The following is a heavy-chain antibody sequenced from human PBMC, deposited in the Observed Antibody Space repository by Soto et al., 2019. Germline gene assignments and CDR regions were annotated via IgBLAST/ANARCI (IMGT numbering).Heavy chain of an antibody. CDR1: GYSFSSYW. J-gene: IGHJ6*02. D-gene: IGHD2-2*01. CDR2: IDPSDAYT. CDR3: ARRYCSSTSCPPNYYAMDV. V-gene: IGHV5-10-1*01. Sequence: GESLKISCKGSGYSFSSYWISWVRQMPGKGLEWMGRIDPSDAYTNYSPSFQGHVTISTDKSISTAYLQWSSLRASDTAMYYCARRYCSSTSCPPNYYAMDVWGQGTTVTVSS.